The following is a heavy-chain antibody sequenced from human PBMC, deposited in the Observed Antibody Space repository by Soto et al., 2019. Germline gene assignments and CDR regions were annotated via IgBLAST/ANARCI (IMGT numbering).Heavy chain of an antibody. Sequence: QVQLQESGPGLVKPSQTLSLTCSITGGSISSGGSYWSWIRQHPGKGLEWIGYIYYSGGTHYNPSLKSRVTISVDTSQNQFSLKLNSVTAADTAVYFCARGVRGASPNFDYWGQGTLVTVSS. CDR3: ARGVRGASPNFDY. J-gene: IGHJ4*02. CDR2: IYYSGGT. V-gene: IGHV4-31*03. D-gene: IGHD2-15*01. CDR1: GGSISSGGSY.